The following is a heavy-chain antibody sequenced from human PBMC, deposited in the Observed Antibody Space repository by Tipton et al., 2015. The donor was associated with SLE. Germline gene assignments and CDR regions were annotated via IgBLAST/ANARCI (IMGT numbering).Heavy chain of an antibody. CDR3: ARGQCTSCYYYYMDV. J-gene: IGHJ6*03. D-gene: IGHD2-2*01. Sequence: TLSLTCSVSGGSITNSNYFWGWIRQPPGKGLEWIGNIYYSGSPYYNPSLKSRVTISVDTSKNQFSLKLSSVTAADTAVYYCARGQCTSCYYYYMDVWGKGTTVTVSS. V-gene: IGHV4-39*07. CDR1: GGSITNSNYF. CDR2: IYYSGSP.